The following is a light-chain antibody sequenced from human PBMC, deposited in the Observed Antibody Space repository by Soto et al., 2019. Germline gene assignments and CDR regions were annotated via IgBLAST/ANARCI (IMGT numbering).Light chain of an antibody. CDR1: QSVSSSY. CDR3: QQYGSSPFP. CDR2: GPS. Sequence: EIVLTPSPGTLSLSPWERATLSWSASQSVSSSYLAWYQQKPGQGPRLLIHGPSRRATGIPDRFSASGSGTDFTLTISRLEPEDFAVYYCQQYGSSPFPFGQGTKVDIK. V-gene: IGKV3-20*01. J-gene: IGKJ1*01.